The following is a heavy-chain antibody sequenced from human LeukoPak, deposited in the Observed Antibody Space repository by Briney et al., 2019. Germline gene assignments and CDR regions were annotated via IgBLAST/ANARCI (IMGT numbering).Heavy chain of an antibody. CDR1: GFTFSSYS. Sequence: PGGSLRLSCAASGFTFSSYSMNWVRQAPGKGLEWVSYISSSSSTIYYADSVKGRFTISRDNAKNSLYLQMNSLRAEDTAVYYCARRYYDFWSGYWSDYYYYYMDVWGKGTTVTVSS. CDR2: ISSSSSTI. J-gene: IGHJ6*03. V-gene: IGHV3-48*01. D-gene: IGHD3-3*01. CDR3: ARRYYDFWSGYWSDYYYYYMDV.